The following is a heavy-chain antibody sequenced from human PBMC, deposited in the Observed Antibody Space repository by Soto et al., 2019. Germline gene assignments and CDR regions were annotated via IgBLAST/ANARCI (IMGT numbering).Heavy chain of an antibody. V-gene: IGHV1-18*01. CDR1: GYTFTSYG. CDR3: ARLGSSWPGDY. CDR2: ISAYNGNT. Sequence: ASVKVSCKASGYTFTSYGISWVRQAPGQGLEWMGWISAYNGNTNYAQKLQGRVTVTTDTSTSTAYMELRGLRSDDTAVYYCARLGSSWPGDYWGQGTLVTVSS. J-gene: IGHJ4*02. D-gene: IGHD6-13*01.